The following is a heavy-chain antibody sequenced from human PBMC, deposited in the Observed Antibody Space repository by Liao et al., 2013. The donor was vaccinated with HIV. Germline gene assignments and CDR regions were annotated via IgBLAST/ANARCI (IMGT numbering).Heavy chain of an antibody. CDR3: ARGLLGVVSPFDL. J-gene: IGHJ4*02. D-gene: IGHD4-23*01. V-gene: IGHV4-59*01. Sequence: QVQLQESGPGLVKPSETLSLTCTVSGGSISSYYWSWIRQPPGKGLEWIGYIYHSGSTNYNPSLKSRVTLSLDTSKNQFSLKLRSVTAADTAVYYCARGLLGVVSPFDLWGQGTWSPSPQ. CDR1: GGSISSYY. CDR2: IYHSGST.